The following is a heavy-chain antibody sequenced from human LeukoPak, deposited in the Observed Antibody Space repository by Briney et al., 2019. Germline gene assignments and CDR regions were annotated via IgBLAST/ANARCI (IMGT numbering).Heavy chain of an antibody. D-gene: IGHD6-19*01. J-gene: IGHJ3*02. CDR2: IHHGGNT. Sequence: PSETLSLTCVVSGYPVSNNSYWAWIRQSPGKGLEWIGSIHHGGNTYYNPSLMSRVSMSLDTSKNQCSLNLNSVTAADTAVFYCARWLGNDFDIWGQGTMVTVSS. CDR3: ARWLGNDFDI. CDR1: GYPVSNNSY. V-gene: IGHV4-38-2*01.